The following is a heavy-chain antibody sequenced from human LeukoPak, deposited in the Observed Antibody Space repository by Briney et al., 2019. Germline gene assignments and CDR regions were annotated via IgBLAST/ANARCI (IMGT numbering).Heavy chain of an antibody. CDR3: ARWGSTSCYDY. CDR2: ISTNGDST. CDR1: GFTFSSYA. Sequence: GGSLRLSCAASGFTFSSYAMHSVRQAPGKGLEYVAAISTNGDSTYYANSVKGRFTISRDNSKNTLYLQMGSLRVEDMAVYYCARWGSTSCYDYWGQGTLVTVSS. J-gene: IGHJ4*02. D-gene: IGHD2-2*01. V-gene: IGHV3-64*01.